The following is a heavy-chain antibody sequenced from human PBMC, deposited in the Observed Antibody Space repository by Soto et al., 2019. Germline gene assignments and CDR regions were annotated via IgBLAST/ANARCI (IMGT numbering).Heavy chain of an antibody. D-gene: IGHD2-2*01. CDR3: ARDALRYCSSTSCRNMDV. CDR1: GFTFSSYG. V-gene: IGHV3-33*01. J-gene: IGHJ6*02. Sequence: GSLRLSCAASGFTFSSYGMHWVRQAPGKGLEWVAVIWYDGSNKYYADSVKGRFTISRDNSKNTLYLQMNSLRAEDTAVYYCARDALRYCSSTSCRNMDVWGQGTTVTVSS. CDR2: IWYDGSNK.